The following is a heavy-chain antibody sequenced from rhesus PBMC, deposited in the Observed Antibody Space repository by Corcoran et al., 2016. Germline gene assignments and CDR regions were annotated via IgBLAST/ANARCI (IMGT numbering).Heavy chain of an antibody. V-gene: IGHV3S42*01. J-gene: IGHJ4*01. CDR2: FNRGGGST. Sequence: DVQLVESGGGLVKPGGSLRLSCVASGFTFSTYWMNWARQTPGKGLEWISAFNRGGGSTHYADSVRGRFIISRDNSKNTISLQMNSLRTEDTAVYYCSGGVDGHWGQGVLVTVSS. D-gene: IGHD3-34*01. CDR1: GFTFSTYW. CDR3: SGGVDGH.